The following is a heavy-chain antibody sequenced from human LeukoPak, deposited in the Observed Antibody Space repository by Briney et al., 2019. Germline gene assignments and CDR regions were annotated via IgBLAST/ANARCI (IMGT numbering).Heavy chain of an antibody. CDR3: ARALAQYCSGGTCYSGFFQY. V-gene: IGHV4-34*01. CDR1: GGPFSGYY. CDR2: INHSGST. J-gene: IGHJ1*01. D-gene: IGHD2-15*01. Sequence: SEPLSLTCAVFGGPFSGYYWTWIRQPPGRGLEWIGEINHSGSTNYSPSLKSRVTISVDTSKNQFSLKLSSVTAADTAVYYCARALAQYCSGGTCYSGFFQYWGEGTLVTVSS.